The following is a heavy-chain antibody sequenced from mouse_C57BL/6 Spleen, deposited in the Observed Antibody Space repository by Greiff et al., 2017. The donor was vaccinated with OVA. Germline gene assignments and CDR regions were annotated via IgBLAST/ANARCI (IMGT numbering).Heavy chain of an antibody. D-gene: IGHD1-1*01. Sequence: QVQLQQSDAELVKPGASVKISCKVSGYTFTDHSIHWMKQRPEQGLEWIGYIYPRDGSTKYNEKFKGKATLTADTSSSTAYMQLNSLTSEDAVVYFCARDPDYSGSGDLAMDYWGQGTSVTVSS. V-gene: IGHV1-78*01. J-gene: IGHJ4*01. CDR2: IYPRDGST. CDR3: ARDPDYSGSGDLAMDY. CDR1: GYTFTDHS.